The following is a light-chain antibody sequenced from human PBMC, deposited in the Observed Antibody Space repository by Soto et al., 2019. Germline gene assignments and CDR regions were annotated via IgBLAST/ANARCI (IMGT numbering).Light chain of an antibody. J-gene: IGLJ2*01. V-gene: IGLV2-23*01. CDR2: EGS. CDR1: SGDIGGYNY. CDR3: CSYAGSRGLV. Sequence: QSALTQPASVSGSPGQSITISCTGTSGDIGGYNYVSWYQQHPGKAPKLMIYEGSKRPSGVSNRFSGSKSGNTASLTISGLQAEDEADYYCCSYAGSRGLVFGGGTKLTVL.